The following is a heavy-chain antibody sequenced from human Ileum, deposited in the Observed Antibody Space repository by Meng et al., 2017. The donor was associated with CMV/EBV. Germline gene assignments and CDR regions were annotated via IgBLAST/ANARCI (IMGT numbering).Heavy chain of an antibody. CDR1: GFTISDNS. V-gene: IGHV3-66*01. CDR2: MYDSGTT. J-gene: IGHJ4*02. Sequence: QLWESGGGLVPPGGSLRLSCAASGFTISDNSMNWVRQAPGKGPEWVSLMYDSGTTKYADSVKGRFTISRDNSKNTLYLQMNSLRVEGTAVYYCARERQGSRQTFDYWGQGTLVTVSS. CDR3: ARERQGSRQTFDY.